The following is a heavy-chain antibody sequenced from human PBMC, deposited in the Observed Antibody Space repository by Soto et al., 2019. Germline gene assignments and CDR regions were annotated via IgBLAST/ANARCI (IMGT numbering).Heavy chain of an antibody. D-gene: IGHD4-17*01. CDR1: GFTFGSYS. Sequence: PGGFLRLSCAASGFTFGSYSVNWVRQAPGKGLEWVSSISSISSYIYYADSMKGRSTISRDNAKNSLYLQMDSLRAEDTALYYCARDYGPHGRHYYYGMDVWGQGTTVTVSS. CDR3: ARDYGPHGRHYYYGMDV. CDR2: ISSISSYI. V-gene: IGHV3-21*01. J-gene: IGHJ6*02.